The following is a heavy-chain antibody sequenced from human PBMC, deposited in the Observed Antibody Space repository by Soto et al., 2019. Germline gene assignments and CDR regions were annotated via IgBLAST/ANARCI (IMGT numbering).Heavy chain of an antibody. CDR3: AHTVSRYLLYH. CDR2: IYWDDDK. V-gene: IGHV2-5*02. Sequence: QITLKESGPTLVKPTQTLTLTCTFSGFSLSTNGVGVGWIRQPPGKALEWLTLIYWDDDKRYSPSLKSRLTITKDTSKRQVVLTITNMDPVDTATYYCAHTVSRYLLYHWGQGTLVTVSS. D-gene: IGHD1-1*01. J-gene: IGHJ5*02. CDR1: GFSLSTNGVG.